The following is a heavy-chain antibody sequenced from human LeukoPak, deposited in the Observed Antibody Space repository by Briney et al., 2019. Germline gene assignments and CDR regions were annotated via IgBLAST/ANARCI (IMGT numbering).Heavy chain of an antibody. J-gene: IGHJ4*02. CDR1: GSIFSSYD. Sequence: GGSLRLSCAASGSIFSSYDMSWVRQAPGRGREWVSAISGSGGSTYYADSVKGRFTISRDNSKNTLYLQMNSLRAEDTAVYYCAKDPVNYCSSTSCYTYWGQGTLVTVSS. V-gene: IGHV3-23*01. D-gene: IGHD2-2*02. CDR2: ISGSGGST. CDR3: AKDPVNYCSSTSCYTY.